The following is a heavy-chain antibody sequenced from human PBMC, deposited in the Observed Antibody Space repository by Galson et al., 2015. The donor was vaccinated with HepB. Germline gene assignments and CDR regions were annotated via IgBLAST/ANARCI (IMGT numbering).Heavy chain of an antibody. Sequence: PALVKPTQTLTLTCTFSGFSLSTTEMRVSWIRQPPGKALEWLARIDWDADKFYSTPLKTRLTISKDTSKNQVVLTMTNMDPVDTATYYCARSGYSSGWYPWYFDLWGRGTLVTVAS. CDR1: GFSLSTTEMR. J-gene: IGHJ2*01. CDR2: IDWDADK. CDR3: ARSGYSSGWYPWYFDL. D-gene: IGHD6-19*01. V-gene: IGHV2-70*04.